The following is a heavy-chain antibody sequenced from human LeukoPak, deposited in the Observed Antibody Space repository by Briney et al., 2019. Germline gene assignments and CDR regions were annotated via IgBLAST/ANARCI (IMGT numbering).Heavy chain of an antibody. CDR1: GYTFTSYY. CDR2: INPSGGST. CDR3: ARDLPSGSYFGGWFDP. J-gene: IGHJ5*02. D-gene: IGHD1-26*01. Sequence: ASVTVSCKASGYTFTSYYMHWVRQAPGQGLEWMGIINPSGGSTSCAQKFQGRVTMTRDTSTSTVYMELSSLRSEDTAVYYCARDLPSGSYFGGWFDPWGQGTLVTVSS. V-gene: IGHV1-46*01.